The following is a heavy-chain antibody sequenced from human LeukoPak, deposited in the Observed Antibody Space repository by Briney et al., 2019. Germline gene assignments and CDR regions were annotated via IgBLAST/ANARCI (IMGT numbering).Heavy chain of an antibody. V-gene: IGHV3-33*01. D-gene: IGHD3-22*01. J-gene: IGHJ4*02. Sequence: PGRSLRLSCAASGFTFSSYGMHWVRQAPGKGLEWVAVIWYDGSNKYYADSVKGRFTISRDNSKNTLYLQMNSLRAEDTAVYYCARDPTRYYYDSSGYYPDYWGQGTLVTVSS. CDR3: ARDPTRYYYDSSGYYPDY. CDR1: GFTFSSYG. CDR2: IWYDGSNK.